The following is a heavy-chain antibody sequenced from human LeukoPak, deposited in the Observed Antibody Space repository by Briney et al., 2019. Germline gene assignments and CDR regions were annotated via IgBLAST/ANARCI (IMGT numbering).Heavy chain of an antibody. CDR2: ARNKPKGYTT. V-gene: IGHV3-72*01. D-gene: IGHD1-7*01. J-gene: IGHJ1*01. CDR3: ATVERNYGH. Sequence: GGSLRLSCEVFGFTFSDHYMDWVRQAPGKGLEWVGRARNKPKGYTTVYAASVKGRFTISRDDSKDSLYLQMNSLKTDDTAVYYCATVERNYGHWGQGTLVTVSS. CDR1: GFTFSDHY.